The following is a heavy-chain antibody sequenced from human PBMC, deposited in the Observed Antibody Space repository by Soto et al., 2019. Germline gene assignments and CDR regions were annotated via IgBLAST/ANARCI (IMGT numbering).Heavy chain of an antibody. D-gene: IGHD3-16*02. J-gene: IGHJ4*02. CDR2: VSGSGGST. CDR1: GFTFSSYA. V-gene: IGHV3-23*01. CDR3: AKESHLGDYVWGSYPNHFDY. Sequence: GGSLRLSCAASGFTFSSYAMSWVRQAPGKGLGWVSAVSGSGGSTYYADSVKGRFTISRDNSKNTLYLQMNLLRAEDTAVYYCAKESHLGDYVWGSYPNHFDYWGQGTLVTVSS.